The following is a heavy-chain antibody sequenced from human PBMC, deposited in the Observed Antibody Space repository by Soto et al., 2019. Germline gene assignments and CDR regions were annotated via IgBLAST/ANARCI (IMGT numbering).Heavy chain of an antibody. D-gene: IGHD3-3*01. CDR2: TRNKANSYTT. V-gene: IGHV3-72*01. Sequence: GGSLRLSCAASGFTFSDHYMDWVRQAPGKGLEWVGRTRNKANSYTTEYAASVKGRFTISRDDSKNSLYLQMNSLKTEDTAVYYCARENDYDFWSGYYTSAFDIWGQGTMVTVSS. CDR1: GFTFSDHY. CDR3: ARENDYDFWSGYYTSAFDI. J-gene: IGHJ3*02.